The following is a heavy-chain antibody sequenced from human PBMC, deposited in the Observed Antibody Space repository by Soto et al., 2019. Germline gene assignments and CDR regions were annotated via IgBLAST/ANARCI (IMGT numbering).Heavy chain of an antibody. CDR2: ISYDGSNK. V-gene: IGHV3-30-3*01. CDR3: ARGFPTYSSGWYNLYY. J-gene: IGHJ4*02. D-gene: IGHD6-19*01. Sequence: PGGSLRLSCAASGFTFSSYAMHWVRQAPGKGLEWVAVISYDGSNKYYADSVKGRFTISRDNSKNTLYLQMNSLRAEDTAVYYCARGFPTYSSGWYNLYYWGQGTLVTVSS. CDR1: GFTFSSYA.